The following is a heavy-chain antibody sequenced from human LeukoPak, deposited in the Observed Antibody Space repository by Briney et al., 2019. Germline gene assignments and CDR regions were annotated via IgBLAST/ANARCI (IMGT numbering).Heavy chain of an antibody. CDR1: GFTFSSYG. J-gene: IGHJ3*02. Sequence: GGSLRLSCAASGFTFSSYGMHWVRQAPGKGLEWVSSISSSSSYIYYADSVKGRFTISRDNAKNSLYLQMNSLRAEDTAVYYCARGYCSSTSCYAAFDIWGQGTMVTVSS. CDR2: ISSSSSYI. CDR3: ARGYCSSTSCYAAFDI. D-gene: IGHD2-2*01. V-gene: IGHV3-21*01.